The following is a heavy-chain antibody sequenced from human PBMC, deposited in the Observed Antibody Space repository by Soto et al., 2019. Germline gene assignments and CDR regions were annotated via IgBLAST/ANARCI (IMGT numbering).Heavy chain of an antibody. J-gene: IGHJ6*02. CDR3: ARSQGSSTSLAIYYYYYYGMDV. CDR2: IIPISGTA. D-gene: IGHD2-2*01. CDR1: GGTFSSYA. Sequence: QVQLVQSGAEVKKPGSSVKVSCKASGGTFSSYAISWVRQAPGQGLEWMGGIIPISGTANYAQKFQGRVTITADESTSTVSMELSSLRSEGMAVYFCARSQGSSTSLAIYYYYYYGMDVWGQGTTVTVSS. V-gene: IGHV1-69*01.